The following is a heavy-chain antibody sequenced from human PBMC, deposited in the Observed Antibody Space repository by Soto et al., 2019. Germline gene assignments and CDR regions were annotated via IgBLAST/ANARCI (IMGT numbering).Heavy chain of an antibody. CDR2: MWSDGGNK. J-gene: IGHJ4*02. Sequence: PGGSLRLSCAASGFTFSSYGMRWVRQAPGKGLEWVAVMWSDGGNKYYTDSVKGRFTISRDNSKNTLYLQMNSLRAEDTAVYYCARDPPDDSSGYYSLDYWGQGTLVTVSS. D-gene: IGHD3-22*01. V-gene: IGHV3-33*01. CDR3: ARDPPDDSSGYYSLDY. CDR1: GFTFSSYG.